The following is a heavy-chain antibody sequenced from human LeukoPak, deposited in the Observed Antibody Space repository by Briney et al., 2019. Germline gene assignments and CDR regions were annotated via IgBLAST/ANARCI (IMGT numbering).Heavy chain of an antibody. Sequence: ASVKVSCKASGDTFSSYAITWVRQAPGQGLEWMGGIIPIFHTPNYAQKFQGRVTITADKSTTTAYMELSSLRSEDTAVYYCARDHLDIVPTIYSYWGQGTLVTVSS. CDR2: IIPIFHTP. CDR3: ARDHLDIVPTIYSY. CDR1: GDTFSSYA. J-gene: IGHJ4*02. V-gene: IGHV1-69*06. D-gene: IGHD5-12*01.